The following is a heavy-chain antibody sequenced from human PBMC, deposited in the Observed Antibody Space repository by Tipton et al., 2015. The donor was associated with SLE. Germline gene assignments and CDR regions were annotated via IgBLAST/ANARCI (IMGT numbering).Heavy chain of an antibody. V-gene: IGHV4-61*09. CDR2: IYTSGST. D-gene: IGHD3-3*01. Sequence: TLSLTCTVSGGSISSGSYYWSWIRQPAGKGLEWIGYIYTSGSTNYNPSLKSRVTISVDTSKNQFSLKLSSVTAADTAVYYCARGRTSWSDFDYWGQGTLVTVSS. J-gene: IGHJ4*02. CDR1: GGSISSGSYY. CDR3: ARGRTSWSDFDY.